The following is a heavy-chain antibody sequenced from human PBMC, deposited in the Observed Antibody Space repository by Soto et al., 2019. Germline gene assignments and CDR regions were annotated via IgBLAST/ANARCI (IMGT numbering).Heavy chain of an antibody. CDR2: IYYSGST. J-gene: IGHJ6*02. D-gene: IGHD6-19*01. CDR1: GGSISSGGYY. V-gene: IGHV4-31*03. CDR3: ARGGVYSSGWFYYGMDV. Sequence: QVQLQESGPGLVKPSQTLSLTCTVSGGSISSGGYYWSWIRQHPGKGLEWIGYIYYSGSTYYNPSLKSRVTISVDPSKNQFSLKLSSVTAADTAVYYCARGGVYSSGWFYYGMDVWGQGTTVTVSS.